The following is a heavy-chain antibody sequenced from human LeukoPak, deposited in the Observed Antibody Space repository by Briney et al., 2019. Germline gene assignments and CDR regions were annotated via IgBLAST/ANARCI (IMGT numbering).Heavy chain of an antibody. CDR3: GRHQVLDKATDQ. CDR2: IYHSGST. V-gene: IGHV4-4*02. J-gene: IGHJ4*02. D-gene: IGHD5-24*01. Sequence: SGTLSLTCAVSGNSISSSNWWSWVRQPPGKGLEWIGEIYHSGSTKYNPSLKSRVTISVDKSKNQFSLRLNSVTAADTAVYFCGRHQVLDKATDQWGQGILVTVSS. CDR1: GNSISSSNW.